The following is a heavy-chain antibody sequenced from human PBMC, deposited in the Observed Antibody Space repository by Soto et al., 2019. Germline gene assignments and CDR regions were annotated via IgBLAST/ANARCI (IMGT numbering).Heavy chain of an antibody. CDR2: IYYSGTT. CDR3: AKTGPYDILTYWYFDL. CDR1: GDSISSSSYY. D-gene: IGHD3-9*01. J-gene: IGHJ2*01. Sequence: QLQLQESGPGLVKPSETLSLTCIVSGDSISSSSYYWVWIRQPPGKGLEWIGSIYYSGTTYYNPSLESRVTISIDTSNNQFSLKVSSLTSADTAVYYCAKTGPYDILTYWYFDLWGRGTLVTVSS. V-gene: IGHV4-39*01.